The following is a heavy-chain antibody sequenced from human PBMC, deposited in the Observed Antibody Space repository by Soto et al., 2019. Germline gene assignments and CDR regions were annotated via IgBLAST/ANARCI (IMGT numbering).Heavy chain of an antibody. CDR3: AREILTYCGGDCYNWFDP. Sequence: QVPLVQSGAEVKKPGSSVKVSCKASGGTFSSYAFSWVRQAPGQGLEWMGGIIRIFHTPTYAQNFQGRVTITADESTSTAYMELISLRSEDTAVYYCAREILTYCGGDCYNWFDPWGQGTLVTVSS. J-gene: IGHJ5*02. CDR2: IIRIFHTP. D-gene: IGHD2-21*02. V-gene: IGHV1-69*01. CDR1: GGTFSSYA.